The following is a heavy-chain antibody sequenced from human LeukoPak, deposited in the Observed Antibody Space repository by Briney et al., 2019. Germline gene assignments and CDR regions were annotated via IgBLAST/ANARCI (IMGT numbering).Heavy chain of an antibody. V-gene: IGHV4-4*07. Sequence: PSETLSLTCTVSGGSISSYYWSWIRQPAGKGLEWIGRIQSSGRTNYNPSLKSRVTISVDTSKNQFSLKLSSVTAADTAVYYCARHPTYYDILTGYYDYYGMDVWGQGTTVTVSS. CDR2: IQSSGRT. CDR3: ARHPTYYDILTGYYDYYGMDV. J-gene: IGHJ6*02. CDR1: GGSISSYY. D-gene: IGHD3-9*01.